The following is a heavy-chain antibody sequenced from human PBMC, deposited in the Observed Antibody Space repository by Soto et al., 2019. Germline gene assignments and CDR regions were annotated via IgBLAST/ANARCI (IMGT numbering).Heavy chain of an antibody. CDR3: ARQHNGYGGY. V-gene: IGHV3-7*01. CDR2: IKQDGSDQ. CDR1: GFSLSTYW. D-gene: IGHD2-8*01. Sequence: EVQLVESGGGLVQPGGSLRLSCVASGFSLSTYWMSWVRQAPGKGLEWVANIKQDGSDQNYVDSVKGRFTISRDNAKNSLYLHMNSLRAEDTAVYYCARQHNGYGGYWGQGTLVTVSS. J-gene: IGHJ4*03.